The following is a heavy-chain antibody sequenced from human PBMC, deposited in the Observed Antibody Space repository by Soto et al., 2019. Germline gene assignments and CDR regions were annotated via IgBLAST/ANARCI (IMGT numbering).Heavy chain of an antibody. D-gene: IGHD4-17*01. Sequence: SETLSLTCAVYGGSFSGYYWSWIRQPPGKGLEWIGEINHSGSTNYNPSLKSRVTISVDTSKNQFSLKLRSVTAADTAVYYCARRRETTGTSIYMDVWGKGTTVTVSS. J-gene: IGHJ6*03. CDR3: ARRRETTGTSIYMDV. CDR1: GGSFSGYY. CDR2: INHSGST. V-gene: IGHV4-34*01.